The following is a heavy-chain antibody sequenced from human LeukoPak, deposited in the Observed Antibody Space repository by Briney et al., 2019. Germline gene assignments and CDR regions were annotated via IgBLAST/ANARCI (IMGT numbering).Heavy chain of an antibody. D-gene: IGHD2-2*02. CDR1: GFTFSSYR. CDR2: IKQDGSEK. V-gene: IGHV3-7*01. J-gene: IGHJ4*02. CDR3: ARMSGYCSRTSRYTPPFDY. Sequence: GGSLRLSCAASGFTFSSYRMSWVRQAPGKGLEWVANIKQDGSEKYYVDSVKGRFTISRDNAKNSLYLQMNSLRAEDTAVYYCARMSGYCSRTSRYTPPFDYWGQGTLVTVSS.